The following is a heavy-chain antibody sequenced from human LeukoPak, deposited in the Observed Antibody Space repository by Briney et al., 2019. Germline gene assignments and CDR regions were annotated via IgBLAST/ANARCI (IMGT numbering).Heavy chain of an antibody. CDR2: ISTYNGNT. D-gene: IGHD1-26*01. V-gene: IGHV1-18*01. CDR3: ARDIKRSRARWENLGFDP. Sequence: ASVKVSCKASGYTFTNYGISWVRQAPGQGLEWMGWISTYNGNTNYVQKLQGKVTMTTDTSTSTAYMELRSLRSDDTAVYYCARDIKRSRARWENLGFDPWGQGTLVTVSS. J-gene: IGHJ5*02. CDR1: GYTFTNYG.